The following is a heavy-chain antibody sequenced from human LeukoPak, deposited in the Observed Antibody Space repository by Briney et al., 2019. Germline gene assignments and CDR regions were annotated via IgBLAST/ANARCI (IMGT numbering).Heavy chain of an antibody. CDR2: INPSGGST. D-gene: IGHD3-10*01. V-gene: IGHV1-46*01. Sequence: GASVKVSCKASGYTFTGYYMHWVRQAPGQGLEWMGIINPSGGSTSYAQKFQGRVTMTRDMSTSTVYMELSSLRSEDTAVYYCARVRGFGESNLYYFDYWGQGTLVTVSS. J-gene: IGHJ4*02. CDR3: ARVRGFGESNLYYFDY. CDR1: GYTFTGYY.